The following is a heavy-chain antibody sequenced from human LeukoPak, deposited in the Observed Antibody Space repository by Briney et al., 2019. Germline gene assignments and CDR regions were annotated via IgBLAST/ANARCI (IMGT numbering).Heavy chain of an antibody. V-gene: IGHV4-4*07. CDR2: IYTSGST. Sequence: SETLSLTCTVSGGSISSYYWSWIRQPAGKGLEWIGRIYTSGSTNYNPSPKSRVTISVDTSKNQFSLKLSSLAAADTAVYYCARFSHQLEAVGVFDYWGQGTLVTVSS. D-gene: IGHD6-6*01. J-gene: IGHJ4*02. CDR3: ARFSHQLEAVGVFDY. CDR1: GGSISSYY.